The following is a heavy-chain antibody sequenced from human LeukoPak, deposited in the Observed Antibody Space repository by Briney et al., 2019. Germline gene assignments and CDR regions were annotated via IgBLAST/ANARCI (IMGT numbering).Heavy chain of an antibody. CDR3: ARRRVSSARPDAFDI. CDR2: INHSGST. Sequence: SETLSLTCAVYGGSFSGYCWSWIRQPPGKGLEWIGEINHSGSTNYNPSLKSRVTISVDTSKSQFSLKLSSLTAADTAVYYCARRRVSSARPDAFDIWGQGTMVTVSS. D-gene: IGHD6-25*01. CDR1: GGSFSGYC. J-gene: IGHJ3*02. V-gene: IGHV4-34*01.